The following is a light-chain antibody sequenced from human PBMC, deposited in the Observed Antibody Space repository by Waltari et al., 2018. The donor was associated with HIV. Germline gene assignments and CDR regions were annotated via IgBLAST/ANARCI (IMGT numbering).Light chain of an antibody. J-gene: IGKJ4*01. V-gene: IGKV3D-15*01. CDR2: DAS. Sequence: EIVMTQSPAPLSVSPGEGASLSCRASQSVSTSLAWYQQKPGQTPTLIVYDASTRATGVPDRFSGGGSGTDFTLTISSLQSEDFAVYYCQQYKNWPLTFGGGTKVETK. CDR3: QQYKNWPLT. CDR1: QSVSTS.